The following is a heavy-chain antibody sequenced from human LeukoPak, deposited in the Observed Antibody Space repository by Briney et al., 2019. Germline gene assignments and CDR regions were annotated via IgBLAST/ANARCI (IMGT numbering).Heavy chain of an antibody. CDR1: GGSISSSSYY. J-gene: IGHJ4*02. D-gene: IGHD6-6*01. Sequence: SETLSLTCTVSGGSISSSSYYWGWIRQPPGRGLEWIGSIYYSGSTYYNPSLTSRVTISVDTSKNKFSLRLSSVTAADTAVYYCASNIAARRSIDYWGQGTLVTVSS. CDR2: IYYSGST. V-gene: IGHV4-39*07. CDR3: ASNIAARRSIDY.